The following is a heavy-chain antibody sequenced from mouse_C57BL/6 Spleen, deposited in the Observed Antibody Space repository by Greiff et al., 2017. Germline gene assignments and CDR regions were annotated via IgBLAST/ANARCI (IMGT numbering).Heavy chain of an antibody. CDR2: INPNNGGT. Sequence: EVQLQQSGPELVKPGASVKIPCKASGYTFTDYNMDWVKQSHGKSLEWIGDINPNNGGTIYSQKFKGKATLTVDKSSSTAYMELRSLTSEDTAVYYCAKGLRYFDVWGTGTTVTVSS. CDR3: AKGLRYFDV. V-gene: IGHV1-18*01. J-gene: IGHJ1*03. D-gene: IGHD2-2*01. CDR1: GYTFTDYN.